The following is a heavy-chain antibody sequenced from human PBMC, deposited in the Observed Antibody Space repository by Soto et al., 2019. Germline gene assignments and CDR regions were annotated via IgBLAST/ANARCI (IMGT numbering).Heavy chain of an antibody. J-gene: IGHJ4*02. Sequence: QVQLVESGGGVVQPGRSLRLSCAASGFTFSNYGMHWVRQAPGKGLEWVAVISYDGSNKYYADSVKGRFTISRDNSKNTLYLQMHSLRVEDTAMYYCAKNPGYNSGWYSIDYWGQGTLVTVSS. V-gene: IGHV3-30*18. CDR1: GFTFSNYG. D-gene: IGHD6-19*01. CDR2: ISYDGSNK. CDR3: AKNPGYNSGWYSIDY.